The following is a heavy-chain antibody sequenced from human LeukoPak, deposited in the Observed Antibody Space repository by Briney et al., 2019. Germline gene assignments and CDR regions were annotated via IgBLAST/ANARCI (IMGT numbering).Heavy chain of an antibody. D-gene: IGHD3-22*01. Sequence: GGSLRPSCAASRFTFSSYGMSWVRQAPGKGLVWVSRINSDGSSTSYADSVKGRFTISRDNAKNTLYLQMNSLRAEDTAVYYCASSSGYLFRNAFDIWGKGTTVTVSS. CDR3: ASSSGYLFRNAFDI. CDR2: INSDGSST. V-gene: IGHV3-74*01. CDR1: RFTFSSYG. J-gene: IGHJ3*02.